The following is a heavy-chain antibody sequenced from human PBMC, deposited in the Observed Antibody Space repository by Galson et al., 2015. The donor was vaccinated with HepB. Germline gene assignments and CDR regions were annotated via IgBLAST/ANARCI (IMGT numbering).Heavy chain of an antibody. J-gene: IGHJ3*02. CDR3: ARDVQQLSAFDI. D-gene: IGHD6-13*01. V-gene: IGHV6-1*01. CDR2: TYYRSKWYN. Sequence: CAISSYSASRNSATCYWIRQSPSRGREWLGRTYYRSKWYNDYAVSVKSRITINPATSKNQFSLQLNSVTPEDTAAYYCARDVQQLSAFDIWGQGTMVTVSS. CDR1: SYSASRNSAT.